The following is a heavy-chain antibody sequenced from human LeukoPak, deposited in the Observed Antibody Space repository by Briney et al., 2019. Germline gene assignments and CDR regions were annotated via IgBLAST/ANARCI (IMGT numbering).Heavy chain of an antibody. Sequence: SETLSLTCTVSGDSINSYYWSWMRQPAGKGLEWIGRIYPGETSYYDPSLNYNPSLNSRVTMSADTSKNQFSLKMVSLTAADTAVYYCARASGSSGYYVSPFDIWGQGTVVTVSP. CDR2: IYPGETSYYDPSL. J-gene: IGHJ3*02. CDR1: GDSINSYY. V-gene: IGHV4-4*07. D-gene: IGHD3-22*01. CDR3: ARASGSSGYYVSPFDI.